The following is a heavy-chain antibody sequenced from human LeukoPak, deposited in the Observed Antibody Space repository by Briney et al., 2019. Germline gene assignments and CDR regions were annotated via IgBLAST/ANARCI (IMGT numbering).Heavy chain of an antibody. CDR1: GFTFSSYG. V-gene: IGHV3-30*18. D-gene: IGHD3-10*01. CDR3: AKDHGSGSYHDPNWFDP. J-gene: IGHJ5*02. CDR2: ISDDGSYK. Sequence: PGRSLRLSCAASGFTFSSYGMHWVRQAPGKGLDWVTVISDDGSYKYYAESVKGRFTISRDNSKKTLYLQMNSLRAEDTAVYYCAKDHGSGSYHDPNWFDPWGQGTLVTVSS.